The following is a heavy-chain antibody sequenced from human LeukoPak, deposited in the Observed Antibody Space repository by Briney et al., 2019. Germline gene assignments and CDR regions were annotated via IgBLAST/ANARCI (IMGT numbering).Heavy chain of an antibody. J-gene: IGHJ5*02. CDR1: GGSISSGSYY. CDR2: IYTSGST. Sequence: PSETLSLTCTVSGGSISSGSYYWSWIRQPAGKGLEWIGRIYTSGSTNYNPSLKSRVTISVDTSKNQFSLKLSSVTAADTAVYYCARDEISDYYGSGVNWFDPWGQGTLVTVSS. CDR3: ARDEISDYYGSGVNWFDP. D-gene: IGHD3-10*01. V-gene: IGHV4-61*02.